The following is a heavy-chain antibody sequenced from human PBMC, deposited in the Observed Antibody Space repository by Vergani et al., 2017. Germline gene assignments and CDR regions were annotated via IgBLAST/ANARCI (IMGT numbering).Heavy chain of an antibody. V-gene: IGHV4-34*11. D-gene: IGHD3-10*01. CDR2: IYYSGST. CDR1: GGSFSSYY. CDR3: ARVGTYYGSGSYSGYWFDP. J-gene: IGHJ5*02. Sequence: QVQLQQWGAGLLKPSETLSLTCAVYGGSFSSYYWSWIRQPPGKGLEWIGYIYYSGSTNYNPSLKSRVTISVDTSKNQFSLKLSSVTAADTAVYYCARVGTYYGSGSYSGYWFDPWGQGTLVTVSS.